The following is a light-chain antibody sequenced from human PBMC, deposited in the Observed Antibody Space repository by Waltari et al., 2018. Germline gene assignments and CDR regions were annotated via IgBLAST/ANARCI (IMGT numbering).Light chain of an antibody. CDR2: GAS. V-gene: IGKV3-15*01. CDR1: QCVSSN. CDR3: QQYNNWPPVT. J-gene: IGKJ4*01. Sequence: EIVMTQSPATLSVSPGERATLSCRAGQCVSSNLAWYQKKPGQAPRLLIYGASTRATGIPSRVSGSGSGTEFTLTISSLQSEDFSVYYCQQYNNWPPVTFGGGTKVEIK.